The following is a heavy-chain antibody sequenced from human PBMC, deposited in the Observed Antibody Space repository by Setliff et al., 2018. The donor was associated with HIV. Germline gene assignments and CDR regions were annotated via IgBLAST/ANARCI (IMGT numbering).Heavy chain of an antibody. V-gene: IGHV3-7*01. J-gene: IGHJ4*02. Sequence: GSLRLSCAGSGFTFSSYWMSWVRQAPGKGLEWVANIKQDGSEKYYVESVKGRFTISRDNANNSLYLQMNSLRAEDTAVYYCARGARGYSHGWGQGTLVTVSS. CDR1: GFTFSSYW. D-gene: IGHD5-18*01. CDR2: IKQDGSEK. CDR3: ARGARGYSHG.